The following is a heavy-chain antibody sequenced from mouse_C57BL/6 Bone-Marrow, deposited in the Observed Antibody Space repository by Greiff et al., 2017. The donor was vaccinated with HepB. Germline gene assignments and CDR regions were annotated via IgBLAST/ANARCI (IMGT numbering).Heavy chain of an antibody. V-gene: IGHV5-17*02. J-gene: IGHJ1*01. CDR2: ISSGSSTI. CDR1: GFTFSSFG. D-gene: IGHD1-1*01. CDR3: ARDGSGYRYFDV. Sequence: EVKVVESGGGLVQPGGSRKLSCAASGFTFSSFGMHWVRQAPEKGLEWVAYISSGSSTIYYADTVKGRFTISRDNPKNTLFLQMTSLRSEDTAMYYCARDGSGYRYFDVWGAGTTVTVSS.